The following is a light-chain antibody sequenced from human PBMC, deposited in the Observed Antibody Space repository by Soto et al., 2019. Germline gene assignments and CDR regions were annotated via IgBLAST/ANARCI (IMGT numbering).Light chain of an antibody. J-gene: IGLJ1*01. Sequence: QSVLTQPASVSGSPGQSITISCTGTSSDVGSYNLVSWYQQHPGKAPKLMIYEGSKRPSGISNSFSGSKSGNTASLTISGLQAEDEADYYCCSDAGSRTPLYVFGTGNKVT. CDR1: SSDVGSYNL. V-gene: IGLV2-23*01. CDR3: CSDAGSRTPLYV. CDR2: EGS.